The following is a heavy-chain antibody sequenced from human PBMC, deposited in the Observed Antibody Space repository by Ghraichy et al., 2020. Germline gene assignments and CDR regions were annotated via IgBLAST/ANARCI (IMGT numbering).Heavy chain of an antibody. V-gene: IGHV3-33*01. CDR3: ARDRYDSSGFFDY. CDR2: IWYDGSNK. Sequence: GGSLRLSCAASGFTFSSYGMHWVRQAPGKGLEWVAVIWYDGSNKYYADSVKGRFTISRDNSKNTLYLQMNSLGAEDTAVYYCARDRYDSSGFFDYWGQGTLVTVSS. D-gene: IGHD3-22*01. J-gene: IGHJ4*02. CDR1: GFTFSSYG.